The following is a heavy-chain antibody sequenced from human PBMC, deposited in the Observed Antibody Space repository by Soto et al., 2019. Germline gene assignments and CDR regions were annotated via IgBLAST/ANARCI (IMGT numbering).Heavy chain of an antibody. Sequence: WETLSLTCAVYGGSFSGYYWSWIRQPPGKGLEWIGEINHSGSTNYNPSLKSRVTISVDTSKNQFSLKLSSVTAADTAVYYCARGGIAARTFDYWGQGTLVTVSS. CDR2: INHSGST. V-gene: IGHV4-34*01. J-gene: IGHJ4*02. CDR1: GGSFSGYY. D-gene: IGHD6-6*01. CDR3: ARGGIAARTFDY.